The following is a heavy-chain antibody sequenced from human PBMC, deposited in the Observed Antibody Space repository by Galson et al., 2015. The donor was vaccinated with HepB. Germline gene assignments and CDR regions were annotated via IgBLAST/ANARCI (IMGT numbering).Heavy chain of an antibody. Sequence: SLRLSCAASGFTFSSYGMHWVRQAPGKGLEWVAVIWYDGSNKYYADSVKGRFTISRDNSKNTLYLQMNSLRAEDTAVYYCARDKVVSHYFDYWDQGTLVTVSS. D-gene: IGHD2-15*01. CDR1: GFTFSSYG. J-gene: IGHJ4*02. CDR3: ARDKVVSHYFDY. CDR2: IWYDGSNK. V-gene: IGHV3-33*01.